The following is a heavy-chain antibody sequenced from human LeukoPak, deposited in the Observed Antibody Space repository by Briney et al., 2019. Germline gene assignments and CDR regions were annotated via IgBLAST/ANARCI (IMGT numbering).Heavy chain of an antibody. D-gene: IGHD6-13*01. CDR1: GFTFSSYS. CDR3: ARDPNQGIAAANGDY. Sequence: PGGSLRLSCAASGFTFSSYSMNWVRQAPGKGLEWVSSISSSSSYIYYADSVKGRFTISRDNAKNSLYLQMNSLRAEDTAVYYCARDPNQGIAAANGDYWGQGTLVTVSS. CDR2: ISSSSSYI. V-gene: IGHV3-21*01. J-gene: IGHJ4*02.